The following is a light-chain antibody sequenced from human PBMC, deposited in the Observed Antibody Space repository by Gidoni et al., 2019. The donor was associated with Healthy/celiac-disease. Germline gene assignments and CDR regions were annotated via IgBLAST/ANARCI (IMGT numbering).Light chain of an antibody. CDR1: QSLSSN. CDR2: SAS. J-gene: IGKJ5*01. Sequence: EIVMPQSPATLSVSPWERATLSCRASQSLSSNLAWYQHKPGQAHRLLIYSASTRATGIPARFSGSGSGTEFTLTISSLQSEDFAVYDCQQYNNWPTLITFGQGTRLEIK. V-gene: IGKV3-15*01. CDR3: QQYNNWPTLIT.